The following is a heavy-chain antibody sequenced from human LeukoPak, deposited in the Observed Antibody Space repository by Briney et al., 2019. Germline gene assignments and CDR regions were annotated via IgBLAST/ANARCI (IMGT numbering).Heavy chain of an antibody. CDR2: IWYNGGNE. Sequence: GGSLRLSCAASGFTFSSYGMHWVRQAPGKGLEWVALIWYNGGNEYYADSVKGRFTVSRDNSKNTLYLQMSSLRAEDTAMYYCAKAGYSSSSFDYYYYMDVWGKGTTVIVSS. D-gene: IGHD6-6*01. CDR3: AKAGYSSSSFDYYYYMDV. CDR1: GFTFSSYG. J-gene: IGHJ6*03. V-gene: IGHV3-33*06.